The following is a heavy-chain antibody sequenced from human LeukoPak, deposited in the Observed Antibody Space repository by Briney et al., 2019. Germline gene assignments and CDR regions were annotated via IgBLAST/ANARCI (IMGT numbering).Heavy chain of an antibody. CDR2: INAGNGYT. V-gene: IGHV1-3*01. Sequence: ASVKVSCKTSGYVFSDSAMHWVRQAPGQRLEWMGWINAGNGYTRYSQKFQGRVTMTRDTSASTVYMQLRSLRSEDTAVYYCARTYYFDYWGQGTLVTVSS. CDR3: ARTYYFDY. CDR1: GYVFSDSA. J-gene: IGHJ4*02.